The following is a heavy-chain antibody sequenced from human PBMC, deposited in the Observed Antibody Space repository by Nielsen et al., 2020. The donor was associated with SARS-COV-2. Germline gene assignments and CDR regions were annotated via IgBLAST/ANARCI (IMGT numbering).Heavy chain of an antibody. CDR3: ARLRDDGYYFDTGPYGY. CDR2: ISATGNFI. CDR1: GFTLTSYS. D-gene: IGHD2/OR15-2a*01. Sequence: GESLKISCAVSGFTLTSYSMNWVRQAPGKGLEWVSSISATGNFIFYADSVKGRFTISRDNAKNTVYLQMNSLRAEDTAVYYCARLRDDGYYFDTGPYGYWGQGTPVNVSS. V-gene: IGHV3-21*01. J-gene: IGHJ4*02.